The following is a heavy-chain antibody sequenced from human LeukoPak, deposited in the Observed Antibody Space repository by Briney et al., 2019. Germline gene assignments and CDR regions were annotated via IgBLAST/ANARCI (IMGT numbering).Heavy chain of an antibody. CDR2: INPSGGST. D-gene: IGHD3-22*01. J-gene: IGHJ3*02. CDR3: ASDYYDSSGYHSPPGAFDI. CDR1: GYTFTSYY. V-gene: IGHV1-46*01. Sequence: GASVKVSCKASGYTFTSYYMHWVRQAPGQGLEWMGIINPSGGSTSYAQKFQGRVTMTRDMSTSTVYMGLSSLRSEDTAVYYCASDYYDSSGYHSPPGAFDIWGQGTMVTVSS.